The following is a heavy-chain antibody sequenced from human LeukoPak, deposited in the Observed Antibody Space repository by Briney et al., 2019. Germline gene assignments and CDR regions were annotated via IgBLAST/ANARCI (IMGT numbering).Heavy chain of an antibody. CDR2: IGWNSGGI. J-gene: IGHJ4*02. Sequence: QSGRSLRLSCAASGFTFDDYAMHWVRQAPGKGLEWVSGIGWNSGGIVYADSVKGRFTISRDNAKNSLYLQMNSLGAEDTAFYYCVKVTAAGFVDHWGQGTLVTVSS. D-gene: IGHD6-13*01. CDR1: GFTFDDYA. V-gene: IGHV3-9*01. CDR3: VKVTAAGFVDH.